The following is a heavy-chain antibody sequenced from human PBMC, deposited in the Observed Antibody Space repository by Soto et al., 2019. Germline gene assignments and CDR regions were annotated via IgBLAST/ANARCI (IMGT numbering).Heavy chain of an antibody. Sequence: SETLSLTCAVYGGSFSGYYWSWIRQPPGKGLEWIGEINHSGSTNYNPSLKSRVTISVDTSKNQFSLKLSSVTAADTAVYYCARGVWGSYYYYMDVWGKGTMVTVSS. D-gene: IGHD3-16*01. V-gene: IGHV4-34*01. J-gene: IGHJ6*03. CDR2: INHSGST. CDR3: ARGVWGSYYYYMDV. CDR1: GGSFSGYY.